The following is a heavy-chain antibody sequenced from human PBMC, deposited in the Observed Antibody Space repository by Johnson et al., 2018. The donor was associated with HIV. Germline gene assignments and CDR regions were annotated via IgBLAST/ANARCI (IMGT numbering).Heavy chain of an antibody. Sequence: VQLVESGGGLVQPGGSLRLSCAASGFTFSSYAMHWVRQAPGKGLEWVAVISYDGSNKYYADSVKGRFTFSRDNSKNSLYLQMKSLSAEDTALYYCARDQRGVYSYGDAFDFWGQGTVVSVST. V-gene: IGHV3-30-3*01. J-gene: IGHJ3*01. D-gene: IGHD5-18*01. CDR2: ISYDGSNK. CDR3: ARDQRGVYSYGDAFDF. CDR1: GFTFSSYA.